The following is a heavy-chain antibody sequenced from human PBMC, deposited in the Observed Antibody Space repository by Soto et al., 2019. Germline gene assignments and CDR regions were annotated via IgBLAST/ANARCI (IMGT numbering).Heavy chain of an antibody. V-gene: IGHV1-3*01. CDR1: GYTFTRYT. D-gene: IGHD2-15*01. CDR3: ARGIATGQLDP. J-gene: IGHJ5*02. Sequence: ASVKVSCKASGYTFTRYTMNWVRQAPGQRLEWMGWINPDNGNTKSSQKFQDRVIITRDTSASTAYMDLSSLRSEDTAVYYCARGIATGQLDPWGEGSPVTVCS. CDR2: INPDNGNT.